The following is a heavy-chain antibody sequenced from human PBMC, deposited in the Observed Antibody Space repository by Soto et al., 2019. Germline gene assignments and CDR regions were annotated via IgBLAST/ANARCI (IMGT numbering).Heavy chain of an antibody. J-gene: IGHJ4*02. Sequence: SVKVSCKASGGTFSSYAISWVRQAPGQGLEWMGGIIPIFGTANYAQKFQGRVTITADESTSTAYMELSSLRSEDTAVYYCARDRGSGWYFDYWGQGTLVTVSS. CDR2: IIPIFGTA. V-gene: IGHV1-69*13. D-gene: IGHD6-19*01. CDR3: ARDRGSGWYFDY. CDR1: GGTFSSYA.